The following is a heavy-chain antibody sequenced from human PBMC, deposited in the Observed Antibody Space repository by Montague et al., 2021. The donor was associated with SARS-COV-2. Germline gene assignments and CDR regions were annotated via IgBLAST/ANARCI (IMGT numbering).Heavy chain of an antibody. D-gene: IGHD3-10*01. CDR1: GFSITTSTMG. Sequence: PALVKPTQTLTLTCTFSGFSITTSTMGVGWIRQPPGKALEWLALIYWGDEKRFSPSLKSRLTITKDTFKGQVVLRVTNMDPVDTATYYCVHYASGSYYFHYWGQGTLVTVSS. V-gene: IGHV2-5*02. J-gene: IGHJ4*02. CDR2: IYWGDEK. CDR3: VHYASGSYYFHY.